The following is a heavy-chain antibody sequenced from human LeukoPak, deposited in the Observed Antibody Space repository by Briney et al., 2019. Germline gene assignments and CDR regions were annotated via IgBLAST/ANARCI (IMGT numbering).Heavy chain of an antibody. CDR1: GYTFTGYY. Sequence: ASVKVSCKASGYTFTGYYMHWVRQAPGQGLEWMGRINPNSGGTNYAQKFQGRVTMTRDTSISTAYMELSRPRSDDTAVYYCARARDGYNYWFDPWGQGTLVTVSS. D-gene: IGHD5-24*01. J-gene: IGHJ5*02. CDR3: ARARDGYNYWFDP. V-gene: IGHV1-2*06. CDR2: INPNSGGT.